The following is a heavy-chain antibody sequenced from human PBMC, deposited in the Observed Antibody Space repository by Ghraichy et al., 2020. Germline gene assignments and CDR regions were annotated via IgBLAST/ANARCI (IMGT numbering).Heavy chain of an antibody. D-gene: IGHD4-23*01. J-gene: IGHJ6*02. CDR3: ARPRWFNYYYFGMNI. V-gene: IGHV3-30*03. CDR1: GFMFSDFG. Sequence: GGSLRLSCAASGFMFSDFGMHWVRQAPGKGLEWVAVISNDGNNKYYADSVKGRFTISRDTPKNTLYLQMNSLRTDDTAVYYCARPRWFNYYYFGMNIWGQGTTVTVSS. CDR2: ISNDGNNK.